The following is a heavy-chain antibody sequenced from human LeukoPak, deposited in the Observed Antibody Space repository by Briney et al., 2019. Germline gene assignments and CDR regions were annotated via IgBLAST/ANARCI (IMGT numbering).Heavy chain of an antibody. Sequence: GGSLRLSCAASGFTFSSYAMSWVRQAPGKGLEWVSAISGSGGSTYYADSVKGRFTISRDNSKNTLYLQINSLRAEDTAVYYCAKDIFRGVPPHWFDPWGQGTLVTVSS. D-gene: IGHD3-10*01. CDR1: GFTFSSYA. CDR2: ISGSGGST. V-gene: IGHV3-23*01. CDR3: AKDIFRGVPPHWFDP. J-gene: IGHJ5*02.